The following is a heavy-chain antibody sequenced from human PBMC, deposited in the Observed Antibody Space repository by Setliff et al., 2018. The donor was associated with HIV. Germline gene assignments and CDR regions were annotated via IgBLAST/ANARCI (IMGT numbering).Heavy chain of an antibody. CDR2: IYISGST. D-gene: IGHD3-22*01. V-gene: IGHV4-61*02. CDR3: ARDEYYYDSSGAFDI. J-gene: IGHJ3*02. Sequence: KPSETLSLTCTVSGGSISKGSYYWSWIRQPAGKGLEWIGRIYISGSTNYNPSLKSRVTISVDTSKNQFSLKLRSVTAADTAVYYCARDEYYYDSSGAFDIWGQGTMVTVSS. CDR1: GGSISKGSYY.